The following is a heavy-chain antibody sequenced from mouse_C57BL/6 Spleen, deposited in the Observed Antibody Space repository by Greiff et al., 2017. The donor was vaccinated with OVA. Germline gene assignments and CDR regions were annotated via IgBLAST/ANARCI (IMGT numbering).Heavy chain of an antibody. J-gene: IGHJ4*01. CDR1: GYTFTDYY. Sequence: QVQLQQSGAELVRPGASVKLSCKASGYTFTDYYINWVKQRPGQGLEWIARIYPGSGNTYYNEKFKGKATLTAEKSSSTAYMQLSSLTSEDSAVYFCARGDYDINYAMDYWGQGTSVTVSS. CDR3: ARGDYDINYAMDY. D-gene: IGHD2-4*01. V-gene: IGHV1-76*01. CDR2: IYPGSGNT.